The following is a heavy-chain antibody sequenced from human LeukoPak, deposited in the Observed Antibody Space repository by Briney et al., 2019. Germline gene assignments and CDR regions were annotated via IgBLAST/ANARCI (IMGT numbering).Heavy chain of an antibody. D-gene: IGHD5-24*01. J-gene: IGHJ4*02. Sequence: GESLKISCKGSGYSFTSYWISWVRQMPGKGLEWMGRIDPSDSYTNYSPSFQGHVTISADKSISTAYLQWSSLKAPDTAMYYCARQTGRWLQVFDYWGQGTLVTVSS. CDR2: IDPSDSYT. CDR3: ARQTGRWLQVFDY. CDR1: GYSFTSYW. V-gene: IGHV5-10-1*01.